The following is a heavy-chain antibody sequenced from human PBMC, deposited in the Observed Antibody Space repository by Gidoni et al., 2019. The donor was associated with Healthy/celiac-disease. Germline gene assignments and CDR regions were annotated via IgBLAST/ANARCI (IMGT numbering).Heavy chain of an antibody. CDR2: ISGSGGST. J-gene: IGHJ5*02. V-gene: IGHV3-23*01. D-gene: IGHD2-2*01. CDR1: GFTFSSYA. Sequence: EVQLLESGGGLVQPGGSLRLSCAASGFTFSSYAMSWVRQAPGKGLEWVSAISGSGGSTYYADSVKGRFTISRDNSKNTLYLQMNSLRAEDTAVYYCAKDRFDWGALGYCSSTSCPTVEDWFDPWGQGTLVTVSS. CDR3: AKDRFDWGALGYCSSTSCPTVEDWFDP.